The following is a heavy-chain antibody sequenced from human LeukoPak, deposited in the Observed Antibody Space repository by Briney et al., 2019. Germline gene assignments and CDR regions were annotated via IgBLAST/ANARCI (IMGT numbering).Heavy chain of an antibody. V-gene: IGHV4-31*03. D-gene: IGHD3-10*01. CDR1: GGSISSGGYY. J-gene: IGHJ4*02. CDR3: ARGGITMVRGVTLFDY. CDR2: IYYSGST. Sequence: PSETLSLTCTVSGGSISSGGYYWSWIRQHPGKGLEWIGYIYYSGSTYYNPSLKSRVTISVDTSKNQFSLKLSSVTAADTAVYYCARGGITMVRGVTLFDYWGQGTLVTVSS.